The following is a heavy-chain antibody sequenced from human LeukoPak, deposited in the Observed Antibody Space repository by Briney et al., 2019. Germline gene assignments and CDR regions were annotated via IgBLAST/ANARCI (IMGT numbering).Heavy chain of an antibody. CDR1: GYTFTGYY. CDR3: ASSMSYYDFWSGYSLAFDI. J-gene: IGHJ3*02. D-gene: IGHD3-3*01. CDR2: INPNSGGT. V-gene: IGHV1-2*02. Sequence: AASVKVSCKASGYTFTGYYMHWVRQAPGQGLEWMGWINPNSGGTNYAQNLQGRVTMTINTSTTTAYMELRSLRSDDTAVYYCASSMSYYDFWSGYSLAFDIWGQGTMVTVSS.